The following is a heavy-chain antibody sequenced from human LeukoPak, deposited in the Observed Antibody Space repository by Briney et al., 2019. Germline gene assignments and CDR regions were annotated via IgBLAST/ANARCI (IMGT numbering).Heavy chain of an antibody. CDR2: INHSGST. CDR1: GGSFSGCY. D-gene: IGHD3-16*02. CDR3: ARGRRDYVWGSYRPFDY. Sequence: SETLSLTCAVYGGSFSGCYWSWIRQPPGKGLEWIGEINHSGSTNYNPSLKSRVTISVDTSKNQFSLKLSSVTAADTAVYYCARGRRDYVWGSYRPFDYWGQGTLVTVSS. J-gene: IGHJ4*02. V-gene: IGHV4-34*01.